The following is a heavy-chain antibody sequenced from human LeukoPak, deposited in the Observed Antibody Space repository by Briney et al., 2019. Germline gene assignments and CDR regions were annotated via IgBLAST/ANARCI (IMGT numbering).Heavy chain of an antibody. CDR3: ATPEPDSSGYYYLVSEYFQH. D-gene: IGHD3-22*01. CDR2: IIPIFGTA. Sequence: SVKVSCKASGGTFSSYAIIWVRQAPGQGLEWMGGIIPIFGTANYAQKFQGRVTITTDESTSTAYMELSSLRSEDTAVYYCATPEPDSSGYYYLVSEYFQHWGQGTLVTVSS. J-gene: IGHJ1*01. CDR1: GGTFSSYA. V-gene: IGHV1-69*05.